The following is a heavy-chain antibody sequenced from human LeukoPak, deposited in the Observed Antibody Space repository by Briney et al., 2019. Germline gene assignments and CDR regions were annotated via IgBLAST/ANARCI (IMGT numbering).Heavy chain of an antibody. CDR1: GGSISSSSYY. Sequence: SETLSLTCTVSGGSISSSSYYWGWIRQPPGKGLEWTGSIYYSGSTYYNPSLKSRVTISVDTSKNQFSLKLSSVTAADTAVYYCARHLATGVRWFDPWGQGTLVTVSS. CDR3: ARHLATGVRWFDP. D-gene: IGHD3-10*01. J-gene: IGHJ5*02. V-gene: IGHV4-39*01. CDR2: IYYSGST.